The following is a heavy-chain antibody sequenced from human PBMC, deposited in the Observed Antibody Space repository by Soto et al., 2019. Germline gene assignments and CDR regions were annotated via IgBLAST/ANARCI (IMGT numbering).Heavy chain of an antibody. D-gene: IGHD3-16*01. CDR1: GGSISSYY. Sequence: QVQLQESGPGLVKPSETLSLTCPVSGGSISSYYWSWIRQPPGKGLEWIGYIYYSGSTNHNPSLKSRVTISVDTSKNQFSLKLSSVTAADTAVYYCARSRGGYFDYWGQGTLVTVSS. CDR3: ARSRGGYFDY. J-gene: IGHJ4*02. V-gene: IGHV4-59*01. CDR2: IYYSGST.